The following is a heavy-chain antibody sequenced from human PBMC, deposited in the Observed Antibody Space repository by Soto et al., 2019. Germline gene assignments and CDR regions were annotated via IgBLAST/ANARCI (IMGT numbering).Heavy chain of an antibody. Sequence: GQSLKISCKGSGYSVTSYWISWVRQMPEKGLECMGKIDPSDSYTNYSPSFQGQVTISADKSISTAYLQWSSLKASDTAMYYCARLQGGYDRTEYFDYWGQGTLVTVSS. J-gene: IGHJ4*02. CDR1: GYSVTSYW. CDR2: IDPSDSYT. CDR3: ARLQGGYDRTEYFDY. D-gene: IGHD5-12*01. V-gene: IGHV5-10-1*04.